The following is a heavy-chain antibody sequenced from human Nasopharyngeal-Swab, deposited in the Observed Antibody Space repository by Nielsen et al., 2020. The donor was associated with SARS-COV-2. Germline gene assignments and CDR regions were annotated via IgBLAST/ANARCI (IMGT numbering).Heavy chain of an antibody. D-gene: IGHD6-19*01. CDR2: INYSGST. Sequence: WIRQPPGKGLEWIGSINYSGSTNYNPAPKSRGTISVDKTKNNFPLKLSSVTAADTAVYYCARHKLSGIAVAGAAVNWFDPWGQGTLVTVSS. CDR3: ARHKLSGIAVAGAAVNWFDP. J-gene: IGHJ5*02. V-gene: IGHV4-39*01.